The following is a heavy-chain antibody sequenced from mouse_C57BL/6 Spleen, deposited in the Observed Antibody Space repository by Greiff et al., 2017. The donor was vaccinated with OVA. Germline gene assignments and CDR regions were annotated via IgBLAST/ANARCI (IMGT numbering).Heavy chain of an antibody. CDR3: AIDSSGYVAY. V-gene: IGHV1-26*01. CDR2: INPNNGGT. D-gene: IGHD3-2*02. CDR1: GYTFTDYY. J-gene: IGHJ3*01. Sequence: EVQLQQSGPELVKPGASVKISCKASGYTFTDYYMNWVKQSHGKSLEWIGDINPNNGGTSYNQKFKGKATLTVDKSSSTAYMELRSLTSEDSAVYYCAIDSSGYVAYWGQGTLVTVSA.